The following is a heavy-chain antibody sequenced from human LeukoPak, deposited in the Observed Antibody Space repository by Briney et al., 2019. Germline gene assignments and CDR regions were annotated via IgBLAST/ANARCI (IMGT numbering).Heavy chain of an antibody. J-gene: IGHJ4*02. V-gene: IGHV3-23*01. CDR2: ISGSGGST. Sequence: GGSLRLSCAASGFTFSSYAMGWVRQAPGKGLEWVSAISGSGGSTYYADSVKGRFTISRDNSKNTLYLQMNSLRAEDTAVYYCAKDLGYCSSTSCSGGDYWGQGTLVTVSS. D-gene: IGHD2-2*01. CDR3: AKDLGYCSSTSCSGGDY. CDR1: GFTFSSYA.